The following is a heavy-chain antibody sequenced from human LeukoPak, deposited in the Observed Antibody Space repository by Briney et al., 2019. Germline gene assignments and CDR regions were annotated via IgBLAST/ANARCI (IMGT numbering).Heavy chain of an antibody. CDR1: GFTVSGNY. V-gene: IGHV3-53*01. CDR2: IYSGGTT. D-gene: IGHD1-26*01. J-gene: IGHJ6*03. Sequence: GGSLRLSCAVSGFTVSGNYMSWVRQAPGKGLEWVSLIYSGGTTYYADSVKGRFTISRDNSKNTLYLHMSSLRAEDTAVYYCARDRRRWELLGRGEYYYMDVWGKGTTVTVSS. CDR3: ARDRRRWELLGRGEYYYMDV.